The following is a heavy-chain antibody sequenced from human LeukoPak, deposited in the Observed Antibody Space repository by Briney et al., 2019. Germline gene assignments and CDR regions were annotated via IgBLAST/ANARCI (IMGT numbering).Heavy chain of an antibody. CDR2: ISGSGGST. CDR1: GFSFRNSW. Sequence: GGSLRLSCAASGFSFRNSWMSWVRQAPGKGLEWVSAISGSGGSTYYADSVKGRFTISRDNSKNTLYLQMNSLRAEDTAVYYCAKDLRVPEPDLFDYWGQGTLVTVSS. CDR3: AKDLRVPEPDLFDY. J-gene: IGHJ4*02. D-gene: IGHD2-2*01. V-gene: IGHV3-23*01.